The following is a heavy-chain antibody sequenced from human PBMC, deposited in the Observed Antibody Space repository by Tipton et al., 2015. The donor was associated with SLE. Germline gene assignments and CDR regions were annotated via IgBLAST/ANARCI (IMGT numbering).Heavy chain of an antibody. J-gene: IGHJ4*02. CDR3: ARDPNGGYGSFDY. CDR2: IYSDGDT. Sequence: TLSLTCTVSGGSLKNYYWSWIRQPPGKGLEWIGYIYSDGDTNFNPSLKSRIAMSVDTSKNQFSLKLSSVTAADTAVYYCARDPNGGYGSFDYWGLGALVTVSS. D-gene: IGHD7-27*01. CDR1: GGSLKNYY. V-gene: IGHV4-59*12.